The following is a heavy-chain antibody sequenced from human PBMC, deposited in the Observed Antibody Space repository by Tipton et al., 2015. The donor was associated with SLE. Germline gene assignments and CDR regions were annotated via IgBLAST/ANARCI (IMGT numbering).Heavy chain of an antibody. V-gene: IGHV1-18*01. CDR3: ARGRGITMIQGLGY. J-gene: IGHJ4*02. D-gene: IGHD3-10*01. CDR2: ISAYNGNT. CDR1: GYIFTSYG. Sequence: QLVQSGAEVKKPGASVKLSCKTSGYIFTSYGISWVRQAPGQGLEWMGWISAYNGNTNYAQKFQGRLTMTTDTSTSTAYMELRSLRSDDTAVYYCARGRGITMIQGLGYWGQGTLVTVSS.